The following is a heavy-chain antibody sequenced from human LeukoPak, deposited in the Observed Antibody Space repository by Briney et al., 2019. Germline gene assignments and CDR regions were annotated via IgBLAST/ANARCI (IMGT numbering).Heavy chain of an antibody. J-gene: IGHJ3*02. CDR1: GFTFTTYG. D-gene: IGHD6-25*01. CDR3: AKELGIAAAEEGFDI. CDR2: IRYDGSKE. Sequence: GGSLRLSCAASGFTFTTYGMHWVRQAPGKGLEWVAFIRYDGSKEYYADSVKGRFTISRDNSKNTLYLQMNSLRAEDTDVYYCAKELGIAAAEEGFDIWGQGTMVTVSS. V-gene: IGHV3-30*02.